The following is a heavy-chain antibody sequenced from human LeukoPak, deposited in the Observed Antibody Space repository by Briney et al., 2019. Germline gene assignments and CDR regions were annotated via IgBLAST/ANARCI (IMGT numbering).Heavy chain of an antibody. J-gene: IGHJ1*01. CDR3: ARGGYCSSTSCYAPEYFQH. CDR2: IYYSGST. Sequence: PSQTLSLTCTVSGGSISNGGYYWSWIRQHPGKGLEWIGYIYYSGSTYYNPSLKSRVTISVDTSKNQFSLKLSSVTAADTAVYYCARGGYCSSTSCYAPEYFQHWGQGTLVTVSS. V-gene: IGHV4-31*03. CDR1: GGSISNGGYY. D-gene: IGHD2-2*01.